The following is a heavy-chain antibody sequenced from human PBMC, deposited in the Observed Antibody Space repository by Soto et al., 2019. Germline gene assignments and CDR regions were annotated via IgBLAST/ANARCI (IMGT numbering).Heavy chain of an antibody. Sequence: SGTLSLTCTVPGDSVNSGSYHWTWIRQPPGKGLEWIGYISYSGSTNYNPSLKSRVTVSVDTSKNQFSLKVTSVTAADTAVYFCARGRCIGAHCYSPLALENWGQGVRVTVSS. J-gene: IGHJ4*02. D-gene: IGHD2-15*01. V-gene: IGHV4-61*01. CDR2: ISYSGST. CDR3: ARGRCIGAHCYSPLALEN. CDR1: GDSVNSGSYH.